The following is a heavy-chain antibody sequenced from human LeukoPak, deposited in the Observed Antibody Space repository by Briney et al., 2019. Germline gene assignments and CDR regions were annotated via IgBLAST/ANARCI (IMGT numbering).Heavy chain of an antibody. CDR3: AREIVGGFNPGAY. D-gene: IGHD1-14*01. CDR2: INHSGST. Sequence: PSETLSLTCAVYGGSFSGYYWSWIRQPPGKGLEWIGEINHSGSTNYNPSLKSRVTISIDRSKNQIALELSSVTAADTAVYYCAREIVGGFNPGAYWGQGTLVTVSS. V-gene: IGHV4-34*01. CDR1: GGSFSGYY. J-gene: IGHJ4*02.